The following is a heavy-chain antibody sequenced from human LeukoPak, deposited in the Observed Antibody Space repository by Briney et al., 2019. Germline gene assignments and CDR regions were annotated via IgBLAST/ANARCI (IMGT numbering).Heavy chain of an antibody. Sequence: PSETLSLTCTLSGYSISSGYYWGWIRQPPGKGLEWIGSIYHSGSTYYNPSLKSRVTISVDTSKNQLFLKLTSVSAADTAVYYCARVLSAAGSITVFDYWGQGTPVTVSS. CDR2: IYHSGST. J-gene: IGHJ4*02. CDR3: ARVLSAAGSITVFDY. D-gene: IGHD6-13*01. V-gene: IGHV4-38-2*02. CDR1: GYSISSGYY.